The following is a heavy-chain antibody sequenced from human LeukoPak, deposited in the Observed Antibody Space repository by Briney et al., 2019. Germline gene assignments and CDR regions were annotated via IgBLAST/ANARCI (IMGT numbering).Heavy chain of an antibody. CDR2: INPSGGST. Sequence: ASVKVSCKASGYTFTSYYMHWVRQAPGQGLEWMGIINPSGGSTSYAQKFQGRVTMTRDMSTSTVYMELSSLRSEDTAVYYCARDPYCSGGSCYPSRWYYYYYMDVWGKGTTVTVSS. D-gene: IGHD2-15*01. J-gene: IGHJ6*03. CDR1: GYTFTSYY. V-gene: IGHV1-46*01. CDR3: ARDPYCSGGSCYPSRWYYYYYMDV.